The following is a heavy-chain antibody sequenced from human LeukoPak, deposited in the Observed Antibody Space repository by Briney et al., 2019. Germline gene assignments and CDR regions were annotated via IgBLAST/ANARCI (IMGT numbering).Heavy chain of an antibody. CDR3: ARGRSVCSGGSCYKFRFDY. D-gene: IGHD2-15*01. Sequence: SETLSLTCAVYGGSFSGYYWSWIRQPPGKGLEWVGEINHSGSTNYNPSLKSRITISVDTSKNHFSLTLSSVTAADTAVYYCARGRSVCSGGSCYKFRFDYWGQGTLVTVSS. CDR1: GGSFSGYY. V-gene: IGHV4-34*01. CDR2: INHSGST. J-gene: IGHJ4*02.